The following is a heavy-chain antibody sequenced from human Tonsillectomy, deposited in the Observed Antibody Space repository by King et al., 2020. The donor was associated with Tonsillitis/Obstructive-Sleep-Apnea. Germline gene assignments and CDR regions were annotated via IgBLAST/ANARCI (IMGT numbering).Heavy chain of an antibody. Sequence: VQLVESGGGLVKPGGSLRLCCAASGFTFSSYTINWVRQAPGKGLEWVSCISSSSSYKFYADSVKGRFTISRDNAKKSLYLQMNSLRAEDTAVYYCARGVAAPSGGRLDTWGQGTLVTVSS. V-gene: IGHV3-21*01. CDR1: GFTFSSYT. D-gene: IGHD2-15*01. J-gene: IGHJ5*02. CDR3: ARGVAAPSGGRLDT. CDR2: ISSSSSYK.